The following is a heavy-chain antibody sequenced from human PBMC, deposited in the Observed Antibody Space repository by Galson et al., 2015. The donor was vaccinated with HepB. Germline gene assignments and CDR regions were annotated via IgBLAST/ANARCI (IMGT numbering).Heavy chain of an antibody. J-gene: IGHJ1*01. CDR2: IYYSGST. CDR1: GGSISSSSYY. D-gene: IGHD4-17*01. V-gene: IGHV4-39*01. CDR3: ARLGGNDYGDQLRPEYFQH. Sequence: ETLSLTCTVSGGSISSSSYYWGWIRQPPGKGLEWIGSIYYSGSTYYNPSLKSRVTISVDTSKNQFSLKLSSVTAADTAVYYCARLGGNDYGDQLRPEYFQHWGQGTLVTVSS.